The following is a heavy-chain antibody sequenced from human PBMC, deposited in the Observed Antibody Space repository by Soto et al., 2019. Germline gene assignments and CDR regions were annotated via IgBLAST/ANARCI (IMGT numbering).Heavy chain of an antibody. CDR3: AKGFLEWLLYFPWFDP. Sequence: QVQLVESGGGVVQPGRSLRLSCAASGFTCNNYGMHWVRQAPGKGLEWVAVISYHGNNKYYADSVKGRFTVSRDNSKNTLYLQMSSLRTEDTAVYYSAKGFLEWLLYFPWFDPRGQGTLVTVSS. D-gene: IGHD3-3*01. CDR1: GFTCNNYG. V-gene: IGHV3-30*18. CDR2: ISYHGNNK. J-gene: IGHJ5*02.